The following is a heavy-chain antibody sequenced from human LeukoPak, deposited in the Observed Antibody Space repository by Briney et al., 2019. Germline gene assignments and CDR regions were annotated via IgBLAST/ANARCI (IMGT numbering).Heavy chain of an antibody. J-gene: IGHJ4*02. D-gene: IGHD3-10*01. CDR3: ARDRGSTDFDY. CDR1: GFTFSYSW. Sequence: PGGALRLSCEASGFTFSYSWMHWLRQAPGRGLVWVSRISSDGSNTNYADSVKGRFTISRGNAKNTLYLQMISLRAEDTAVYYCARDRGSTDFDYWGQGTLVSVSS. V-gene: IGHV3-74*01. CDR2: ISSDGSNT.